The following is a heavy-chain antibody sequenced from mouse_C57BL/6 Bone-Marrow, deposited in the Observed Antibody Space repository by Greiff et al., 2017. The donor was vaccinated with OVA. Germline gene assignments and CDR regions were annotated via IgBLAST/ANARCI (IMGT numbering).Heavy chain of an antibody. CDR3: ARRGLTGTDFDY. J-gene: IGHJ2*01. V-gene: IGHV1-69*01. D-gene: IGHD4-1*01. CDR1: GYTFTSYW. Sequence: VQLQQPGAELVMPGASVKLSCKASGYTFTSYWMHWVKQRPGQGLEWIGEIDPSDSYTNYNQKFKGKSTLTVDKSSSTAYMQLSSLTSEDSAVYYGARRGLTGTDFDYWGQGTTLTVSS. CDR2: IDPSDSYT.